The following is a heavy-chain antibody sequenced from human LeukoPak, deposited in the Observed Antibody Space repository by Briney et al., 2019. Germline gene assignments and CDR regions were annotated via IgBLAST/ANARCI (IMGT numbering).Heavy chain of an antibody. CDR2: IYSGGST. Sequence: GGSLRLSCAASGFTVSSNYMSWVRQAPGKGLEWVSVIYSGGSTYYADSVKGRFTISRDNSKNTLYLQMNSLRAEDTAVYYCARDRGRTGYPDAFDIWGQGTMVTVSS. V-gene: IGHV3-66*01. CDR3: ARDRGRTGYPDAFDI. CDR1: GFTVSSNY. D-gene: IGHD3-10*01. J-gene: IGHJ3*02.